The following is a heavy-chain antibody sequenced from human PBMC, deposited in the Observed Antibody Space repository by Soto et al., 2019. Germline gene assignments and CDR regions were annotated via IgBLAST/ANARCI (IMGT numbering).Heavy chain of an antibody. V-gene: IGHV3-48*01. CDR3: ARDGPHYGSGRQMAAFDI. D-gene: IGHD3-10*01. CDR1: GFTFSSYS. J-gene: IGHJ3*02. CDR2: ISSSSSTI. Sequence: GGSLRLSCAASGFTFSSYSMNWVRQAPGKGLEWVSYISSSSSTIYYADSVKGRFTISRDNAKNSLYLQMNSLRAEDTAVYYCARDGPHYGSGRQMAAFDIWGQGTMVTVSS.